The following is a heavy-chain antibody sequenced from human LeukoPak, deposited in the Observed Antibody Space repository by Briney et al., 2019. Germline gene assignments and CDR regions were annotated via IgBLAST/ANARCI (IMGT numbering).Heavy chain of an antibody. J-gene: IGHJ4*02. D-gene: IGHD3-10*01. Sequence: SETLSLTCAVSVDSIRSSNCCSWVRQPPGKGLEWIGEIYHSGSTNYNPSLKGRVTISVDNSKNQFSLKLSSVTAADTAVYYCARASYYYSSGRPSYYIDYWGQGTLVTVSS. CDR2: IYHSGST. CDR1: VDSIRSSNC. CDR3: ARASYYYSSGRPSYYIDY. V-gene: IGHV4-4*02.